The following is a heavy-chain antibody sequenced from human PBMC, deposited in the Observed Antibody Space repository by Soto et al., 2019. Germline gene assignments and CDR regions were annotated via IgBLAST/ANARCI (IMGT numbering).Heavy chain of an antibody. CDR3: ARGPSPYSRGYYYYGMEV. CDR2: TYYRSQWYN. J-gene: IGHJ6*02. Sequence: SQTLSLTCAISGDSVSSNSAAWNWFRQSPSRGLEWLGGTYYRSQWYNAYAVSVKSRITINPDTSTNQFSLQLNSVTPEDTAVYYCARGPSPYSRGYYYYGMEVWGQGTTVTVSS. CDR1: GDSVSSNSAA. D-gene: IGHD3-22*01. V-gene: IGHV6-1*01.